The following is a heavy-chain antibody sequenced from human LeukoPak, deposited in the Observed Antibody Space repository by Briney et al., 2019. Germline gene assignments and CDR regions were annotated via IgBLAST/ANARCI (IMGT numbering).Heavy chain of an antibody. CDR3: ARAKMGSACDYFDY. J-gene: IGHJ4*02. V-gene: IGHV1-2*02. Sequence: ASVKVSCKASGYTFTGYYIHWVRQAPGQGLEWMGWINPNSGGTNFVQTFQGRFTMTRYTSTTTAYMELSSLRSDATAVYYSARAKMGSACDYFDYWRQGTLVTVSS. D-gene: IGHD3-10*01. CDR2: INPNSGGT. CDR1: GYTFTGYY.